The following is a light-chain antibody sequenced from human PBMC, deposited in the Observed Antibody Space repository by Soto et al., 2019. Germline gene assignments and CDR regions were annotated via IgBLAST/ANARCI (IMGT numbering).Light chain of an antibody. CDR1: QTLINTY. CDR2: DAS. V-gene: IGKV3-20*01. J-gene: IGKJ1*01. CDR3: QHSGGSTRT. Sequence: EVVMTQAPGTLSLSPGDRATLSCRASQTLINTYLAWYQQMPGLAPRPLIYDASTRAPGIPDRFSGIGSGTDFTLTISRLEPEDCAVYECQHSGGSTRTVGQKTKVDIK.